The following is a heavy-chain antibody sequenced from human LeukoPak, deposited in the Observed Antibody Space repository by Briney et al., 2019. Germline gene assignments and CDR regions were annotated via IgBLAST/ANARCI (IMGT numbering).Heavy chain of an antibody. CDR2: IYYSGST. V-gene: IGHV4-39*01. D-gene: IGHD3-10*01. CDR3: ARDYYGSGSFPHWFDP. Sequence: PSETLSLTCTVSGGSISSSSYSWGWIRQPPGKGLEWIGSIYYSGSTYYNPSLKSRVTISVDTSKNQFSLKLSSVTAADTAVYYCARDYYGSGSFPHWFDPWGQGTLVTVSS. CDR1: GGSISSSSYS. J-gene: IGHJ5*02.